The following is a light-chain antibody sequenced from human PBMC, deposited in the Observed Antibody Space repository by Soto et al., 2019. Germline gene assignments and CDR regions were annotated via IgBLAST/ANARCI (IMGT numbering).Light chain of an antibody. CDR3: GSWDSSMTAKV. Sequence: QSVLTQPPSVSAAPGQKVTISCSGTTSNVANNFVSWYQQFPGKAPTLLIYDDIRRPSGIPDRFSASKSGTSATLGITGLQTGDEADYYCGSWDSSMTAKVFGTGTKGTVL. V-gene: IGLV1-51*01. J-gene: IGLJ1*01. CDR2: DDI. CDR1: TSNVANNF.